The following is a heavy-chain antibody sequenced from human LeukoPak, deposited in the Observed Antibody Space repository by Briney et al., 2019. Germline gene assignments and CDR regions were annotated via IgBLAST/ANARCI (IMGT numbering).Heavy chain of an antibody. CDR2: INPNTGGT. V-gene: IGHV1-2*02. CDR1: GYIFTGYY. Sequence: ASVKVSCKASGYIFTGYYMHWVRQAPGQGLEWMGWINPNTGGTKYAQKFQGRVTMTRDTFISTAYMELSRLGSDDTALYYCASQQLQWRESYYFDDWGQGTLVTVSS. CDR3: ASQQLQWRESYYFDD. D-gene: IGHD5-24*01. J-gene: IGHJ4*02.